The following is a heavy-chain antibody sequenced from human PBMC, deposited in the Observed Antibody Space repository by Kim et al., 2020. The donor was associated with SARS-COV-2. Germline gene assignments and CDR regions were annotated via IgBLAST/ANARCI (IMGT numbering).Heavy chain of an antibody. D-gene: IGHD3-10*01. CDR3: ARHERGYYGSENFYGWFDP. V-gene: IGHV4-59*08. CDR2: IYYSGST. CDR1: GGSISTYY. J-gene: IGHJ5*02. Sequence: SETLSLTCTVSGGSISTYYWSWIRQPPGKGLQWIGYIYYSGSTNYNPSLKSRVTISVDKSKSQFSLKLSSVTAADTAVYYCARHERGYYGSENFYGWFDP.